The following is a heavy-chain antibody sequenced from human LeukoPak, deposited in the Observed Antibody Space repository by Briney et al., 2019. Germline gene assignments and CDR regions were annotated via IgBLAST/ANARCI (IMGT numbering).Heavy chain of an antibody. CDR3: ARSYSSSWYDYYYYYMDV. CDR2: IYYSGST. V-gene: IGHV4-38-2*02. J-gene: IGHJ6*03. D-gene: IGHD6-13*01. Sequence: SETLSLTCTVSGYSISSGYYWGWIRQPPGKGLEWIGTIYYSGSTYYNPSLKSRVTISVDTSKNQFSLKLSSVTAADTAVYYCARSYSSSWYDYYYYYMDVWGKGTTVTISS. CDR1: GYSISSGYY.